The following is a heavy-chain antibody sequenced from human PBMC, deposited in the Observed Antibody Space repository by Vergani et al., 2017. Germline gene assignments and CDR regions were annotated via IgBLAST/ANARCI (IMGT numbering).Heavy chain of an antibody. D-gene: IGHD2-2*01. CDR3: AREGCSSTSCYGLHYYYYMDV. CDR2: VDPEDGET. Sequence: EVQLVQSGAEVKKPGATVKISCKVSGYTFTDYYMHWVQQAPGKGLEWMGLVDPEDGETIYAEKFQGRVTITAETSTDTAYMELSSLRSEDTPVYYCAREGCSSTSCYGLHYYYYMDVWSKGTTVTVSS. CDR1: GYTFTDYY. V-gene: IGHV1-69-2*01. J-gene: IGHJ6*03.